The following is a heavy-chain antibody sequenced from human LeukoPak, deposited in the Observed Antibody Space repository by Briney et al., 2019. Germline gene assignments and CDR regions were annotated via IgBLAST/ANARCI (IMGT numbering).Heavy chain of an antibody. CDR2: ISPDGYG. V-gene: IGHV3-30*18. J-gene: IGHJ5*02. CDR3: TKGGGISYNPLDP. D-gene: IGHD1-26*01. CDR1: GFTFYNYG. Sequence: GGSLRLSCAASGFTFYNYGIHWVRQAPGKGLEGLAVISPDGYGHYADSVKGRFTVSRDNSKNTLYLQMNSLRTDNSAMYYCTKGGGISYNPLDPWSPGTLVTVSS.